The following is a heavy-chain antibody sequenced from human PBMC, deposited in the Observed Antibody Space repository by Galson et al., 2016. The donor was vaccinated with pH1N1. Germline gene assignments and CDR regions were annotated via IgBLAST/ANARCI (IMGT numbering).Heavy chain of an antibody. J-gene: IGHJ3*01. Sequence: LSLTCALYGGSFRGHYWSWIRQSPEKGLEWIGEINHGGSTNYNPSLEGRVALSLDTSRNQFSLRLMAVTAADTAVYFCARHSTSGFPTIEVAARRRPFDVWGQGTLVTVSS. V-gene: IGHV4-34*01. CDR1: GGSFRGHY. D-gene: IGHD6-19*01. CDR2: INHGGST. CDR3: ARHSTSGFPTIEVAARRRPFDV.